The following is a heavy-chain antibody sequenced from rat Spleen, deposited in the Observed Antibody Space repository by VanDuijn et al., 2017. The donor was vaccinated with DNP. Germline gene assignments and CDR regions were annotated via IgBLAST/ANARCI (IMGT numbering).Heavy chain of an antibody. CDR3: ARYGSVALDY. V-gene: IGHV3-1*01. CDR1: GYSITSSY. D-gene: IGHD3-3*01. J-gene: IGHJ2*01. CDR2: ITYSGST. Sequence: EVQLQESGPGLVKPSQSLSLTCSVTGYSITSSYRWNWIRKFPGNNMEWIGHITYSGSTGYNPSLKSRISITRDTSKNQFFLQLNSVTTEDTATYYCARYGSVALDYWGQGVMVTVSS.